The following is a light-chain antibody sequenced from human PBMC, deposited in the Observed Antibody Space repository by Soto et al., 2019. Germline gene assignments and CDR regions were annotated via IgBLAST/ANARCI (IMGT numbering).Light chain of an antibody. CDR2: DAS. Sequence: EIVLTQSPGTLSLSPGERATLSCRASQSVTNNQFAWFRQKPGQAPRLLIYDASTRATGIPARFSGSGSGTDFTLTISGLQSEDFAVYYCQQYNNWPQTFGQGTKVDIK. V-gene: IGKV3-15*01. J-gene: IGKJ1*01. CDR3: QQYNNWPQT. CDR1: QSVTNN.